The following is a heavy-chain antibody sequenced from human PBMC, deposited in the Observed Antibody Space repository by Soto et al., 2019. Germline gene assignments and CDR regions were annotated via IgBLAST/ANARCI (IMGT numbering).Heavy chain of an antibody. Sequence: PGGSLRLSCGASGFTFSSYGMHWVRQAPGKGLEWVAVISYDGSNKYYADSVKGRFTISRDNSKNTLYLQMNSLRAEDTAVYYCAKLGTMQDYWGQGTLVTVSS. CDR3: AKLGTMQDY. V-gene: IGHV3-30*18. CDR1: GFTFSSYG. CDR2: ISYDGSNK. J-gene: IGHJ4*02. D-gene: IGHD1-7*01.